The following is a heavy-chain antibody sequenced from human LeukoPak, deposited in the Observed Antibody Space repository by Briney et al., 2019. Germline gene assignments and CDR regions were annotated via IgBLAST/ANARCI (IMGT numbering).Heavy chain of an antibody. V-gene: IGHV3-23*01. CDR3: AKERIVGIAAAGTGWDYYYYGMDV. Sequence: PGGSLRLSCAASGFTFSSYAMSWVRQAPGKGLEWVSAISGSGGSTYCADSVKGRFTISRDNSKNTLYLQMNSLRAEDTAVYYCAKERIVGIAAAGTGWDYYYYGMDVWGQGTTVTVSS. CDR1: GFTFSSYA. J-gene: IGHJ6*02. CDR2: ISGSGGST. D-gene: IGHD6-13*01.